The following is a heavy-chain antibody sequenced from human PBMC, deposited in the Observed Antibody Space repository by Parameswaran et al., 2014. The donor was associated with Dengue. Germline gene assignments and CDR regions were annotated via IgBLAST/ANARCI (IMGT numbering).Heavy chain of an antibody. D-gene: IGHD6-13*01. CDR2: IIPSGHTT. CDR3: AKGRLQLEYTPGDF. Sequence: RWIRQPPGKGLEWVSTIIPSGHTTYYADSVKGRFTVSRDSSKKTLYLQMNSLRAGDTAVYYCAKGRLQLEYTPGDFWGPGTLVTVSS. V-gene: IGHV3-23*01. J-gene: IGHJ4*02.